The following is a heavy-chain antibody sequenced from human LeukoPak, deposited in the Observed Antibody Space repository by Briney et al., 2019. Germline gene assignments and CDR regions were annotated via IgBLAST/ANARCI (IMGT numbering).Heavy chain of an antibody. CDR1: GFTFSSYG. J-gene: IGHJ4*02. D-gene: IGHD1-26*01. CDR3: AKTTESPGDF. CDR2: ISYDGSNK. V-gene: IGHV3-30*18. Sequence: GRSLRLSCAASGFTFSSYGMHWVRQAPGKGLEWVAVISYDGSNKYYADSVKGRFTISRDNSKNTLYLQMNSLRAEDTAVYYCAKTTESPGDFWGQGTLVTVSS.